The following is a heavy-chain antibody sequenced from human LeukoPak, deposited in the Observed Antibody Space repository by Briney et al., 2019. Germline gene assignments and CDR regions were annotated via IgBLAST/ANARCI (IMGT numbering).Heavy chain of an antibody. CDR2: ISAYNGNT. CDR1: GYTFTSYG. V-gene: IGHV1-18*01. D-gene: IGHD1-20*01. Sequence: ASVKVSCKASGYTFTSYGISWVRQAPGQGLEWMGWISAYNGNTNYAQKLQGRVTVTTDTSTSTAYMELRSLRSDDTAVYYCARGVLNWNDVRDQLGLAWFDYWGQGTLVTVSS. CDR3: ARGVLNWNDVRDQLGLAWFDY. J-gene: IGHJ4*02.